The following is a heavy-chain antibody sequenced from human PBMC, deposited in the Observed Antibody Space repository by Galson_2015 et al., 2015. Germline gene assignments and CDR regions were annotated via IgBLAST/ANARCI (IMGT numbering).Heavy chain of an antibody. CDR1: GYSFTSYW. CDR3: ARRGSWYSSGWPHSLNWYFDL. V-gene: IGHV5-51*01. Sequence: QSGAEVKKPGESLKISCKGSGYSFTSYWIGWVRQMPGKGLEWMGIIYPGDSDTRYSPSFQGQVTISADKSISTAYLQWSSLKASDTAMYYCARRGSWYSSGWPHSLNWYFDLWGRGTLVTVSS. J-gene: IGHJ2*01. D-gene: IGHD6-19*01. CDR2: IYPGDSDT.